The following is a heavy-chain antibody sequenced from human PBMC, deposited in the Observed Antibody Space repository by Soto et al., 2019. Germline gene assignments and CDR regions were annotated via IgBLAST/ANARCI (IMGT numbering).Heavy chain of an antibody. CDR3: ARTPSYFYDFWSGHQPQ. V-gene: IGHV3-74*01. CDR1: GFTFSSYW. D-gene: IGHD3-3*01. CDR2: INSDGSST. Sequence: GGSLRLSCAASGFTFSSYWMHWVRQAPGKGLVWVSRINSDGSSTSYADSVKGRFTISRDNAKNTLYLQMNSLRAEDTAVYYCARTPSYFYDFWSGHQPQWGQGTLVTVSS. J-gene: IGHJ4*02.